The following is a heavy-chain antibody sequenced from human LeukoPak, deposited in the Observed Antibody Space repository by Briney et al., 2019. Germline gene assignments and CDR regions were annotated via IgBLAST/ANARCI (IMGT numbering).Heavy chain of an antibody. D-gene: IGHD3-9*01. V-gene: IGHV5-51*01. CDR2: IYPGDSDT. Sequence: PGGSLRLSCKGSGYILTSYWIGWVRQMPGKGLEWMGIIYPGDSDTRYSPSFQGQVTISADKSISTAYLRWSSLKASDTAMYYCARSPQYHYDIWGFDYWGQGTLVTVSS. CDR3: ARSPQYHYDIWGFDY. CDR1: GYILTSYW. J-gene: IGHJ4*02.